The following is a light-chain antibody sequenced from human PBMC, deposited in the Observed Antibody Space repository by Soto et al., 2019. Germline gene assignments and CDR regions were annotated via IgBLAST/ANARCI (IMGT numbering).Light chain of an antibody. J-gene: IGLJ2*01. Sequence: QSALTQPASVSGSPGQSITISCTGISSDVGGYNYVSWYQQHPDKAPKLMIYDVSNRPSGVSNRFSGSKSGNTASLTISGLQAEDEADYYCSSYTSSSTVFGGGTKLTVL. CDR1: SSDVGGYNY. V-gene: IGLV2-14*01. CDR3: SSYTSSSTV. CDR2: DVS.